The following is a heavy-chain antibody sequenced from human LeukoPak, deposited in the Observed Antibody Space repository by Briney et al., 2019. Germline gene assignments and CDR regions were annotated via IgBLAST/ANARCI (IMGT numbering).Heavy chain of an antibody. J-gene: IGHJ6*03. V-gene: IGHV4-4*07. CDR3: ARDPSTYSSSWYRGYYYYYMDV. CDR1: GGSISSYY. CDR2: IYTSGST. D-gene: IGHD6-13*01. Sequence: SETLSLTCTVSGGSISSYYWSWIRQPAGKGLEWIGRIYTSGSTNYNPSLKSRVTISVDTSKNQFSLKLSSVTAADTAVYYCARDPSTYSSSWYRGYYYYYMDVWGKGTTVTVSS.